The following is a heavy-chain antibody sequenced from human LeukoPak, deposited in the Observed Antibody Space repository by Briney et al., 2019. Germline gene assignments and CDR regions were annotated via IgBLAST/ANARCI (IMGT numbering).Heavy chain of an antibody. D-gene: IGHD2-8*01. Sequence: GKSLRLSCAASGLTFSSYAMHWVRQAPGKGLEWVAVISYDGSNKYYADSVKGRFIISRDNSKNTLYLQMNSLRAEDTAVYYCARDTMVYAIVGFYYMDVWGKGTTVTVSS. CDR1: GLTFSSYA. CDR2: ISYDGSNK. CDR3: ARDTMVYAIVGFYYMDV. V-gene: IGHV3-30*04. J-gene: IGHJ6*03.